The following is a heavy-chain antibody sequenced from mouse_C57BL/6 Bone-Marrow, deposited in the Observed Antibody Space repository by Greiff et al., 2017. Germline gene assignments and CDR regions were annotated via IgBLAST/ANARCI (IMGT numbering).Heavy chain of an antibody. CDR3: ARSGWSWFAY. CDR2: IWSGGST. J-gene: IGHJ3*01. Sequence: VQRVESGPGLVQPSQSLSITCTVSGFSLPSYGVHWVRQSPGKGLEWLGVIWSGGSTDYTAAFISRLSISKDNSKSQVFFKMNSLQAADTAIYYCARSGWSWFAYWGQETLVTVSA. V-gene: IGHV2-2*01. D-gene: IGHD1-1*02. CDR1: GFSLPSYG.